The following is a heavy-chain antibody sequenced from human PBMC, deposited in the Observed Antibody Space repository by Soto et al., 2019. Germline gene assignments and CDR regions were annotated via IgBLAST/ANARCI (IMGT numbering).Heavy chain of an antibody. Sequence: ASLQVSCNASGYTFTSYDINRDRQATRQGLGWMGWINPNSSNPGYEQTFQGRDTMTRSASIRRVYSKLSNLQSEEQPGYYRARVRPATEKASGYWGEGTLVKVSS. J-gene: IGHJ4*02. CDR1: GYTFTSYD. CDR2: INPNSSNP. V-gene: IGHV1-8*01. CDR3: ARVRPATEKASGY. D-gene: IGHD3-10*01.